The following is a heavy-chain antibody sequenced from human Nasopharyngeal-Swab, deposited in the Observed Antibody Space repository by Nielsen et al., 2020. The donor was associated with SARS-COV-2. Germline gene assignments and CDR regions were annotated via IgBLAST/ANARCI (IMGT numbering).Heavy chain of an antibody. Sequence: GGSLRLSCAASGFTFSSYAMHWVRQAPGKGLEWVSGISWNSGSIGYADSVKGRFTISRDNAKNSLYLQMNSLRAEDTALYYCAKLPTAMDETYMDVWGKGTTVTVSS. CDR2: ISWNSGSI. CDR1: GFTFSSYA. CDR3: AKLPTAMDETYMDV. J-gene: IGHJ6*03. V-gene: IGHV3-9*01. D-gene: IGHD5-18*01.